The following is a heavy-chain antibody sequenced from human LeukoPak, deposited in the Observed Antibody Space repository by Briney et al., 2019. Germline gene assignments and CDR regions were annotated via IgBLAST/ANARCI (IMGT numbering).Heavy chain of an antibody. CDR3: ARDGTTGGFDP. V-gene: IGHV4-4*07. J-gene: IGHJ5*02. CDR2: IYTSGST. D-gene: IGHD1-14*01. Sequence: SETLSLTCTVSGGSISSYYWSWLRQPAGQGLEWIGRIYTSGSTNYNPSLKSRVTMSVDTSKNQFSLKLSSVTAADTAVDYCARDGTTGGFDPWGQGTLVTVSS. CDR1: GGSISSYY.